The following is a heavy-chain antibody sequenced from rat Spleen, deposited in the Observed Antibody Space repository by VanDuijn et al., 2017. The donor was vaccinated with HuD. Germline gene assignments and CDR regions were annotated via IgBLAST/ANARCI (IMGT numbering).Heavy chain of an antibody. J-gene: IGHJ2*01. CDR1: GFTFNDYN. CDR3: ARHDGDY. Sequence: EVQLVESGGGLVQPGRSLKVSCAASGFTFNDYNMAWVRQAPGRGLEWVASITNAAGKVHYPDSVKGRFTISRDIAKSTLYLQMDSLRSEDTATYYCARHDGDYWGQGVMVTVSS. D-gene: IGHD1-11*01. CDR2: ITNAAGKV. V-gene: IGHV5S23*01.